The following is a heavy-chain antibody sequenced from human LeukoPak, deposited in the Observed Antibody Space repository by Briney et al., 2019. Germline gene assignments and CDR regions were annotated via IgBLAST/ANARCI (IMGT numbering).Heavy chain of an antibody. Sequence: SETLSLTCTVSGGSISSSSYYWGWIRQPPGKGLEWIGSIYYSGSTYYNPSLKSRVTISVNTSKNQFSLKLSSVTAADTAVYYCARGNDYGDHRFDYWGQGTLVTVSS. CDR3: ARGNDYGDHRFDY. D-gene: IGHD4-17*01. V-gene: IGHV4-39*01. J-gene: IGHJ4*02. CDR2: IYYSGST. CDR1: GGSISSSSYY.